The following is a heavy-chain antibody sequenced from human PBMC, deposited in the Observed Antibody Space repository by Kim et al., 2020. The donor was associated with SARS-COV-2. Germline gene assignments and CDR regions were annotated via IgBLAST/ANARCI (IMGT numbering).Heavy chain of an antibody. CDR2: ISWNSGSI. V-gene: IGHV3-9*01. J-gene: IGHJ3*02. CDR3: ANLMSEVVVAATTDAFDI. D-gene: IGHD2-15*01. CDR1: GFTFDDYA. Sequence: GGSLRLSCAASGFTFDDYAMHWVRQAPGKGLEWVSGISWNSGSIGYADSVKGRFTISRDNAKNSLYLQMNSLRAEDTALYYCANLMSEVVVAATTDAFDIWGQGTMVTVSS.